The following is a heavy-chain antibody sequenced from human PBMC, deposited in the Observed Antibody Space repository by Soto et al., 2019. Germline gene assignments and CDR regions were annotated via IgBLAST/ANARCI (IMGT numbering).Heavy chain of an antibody. CDR3: ARDLGAFGGAFDY. D-gene: IGHD3-16*01. V-gene: IGHV4-31*03. CDR1: GVSISSGGYY. J-gene: IGHJ4*02. Sequence: QVQLQESGPGLVKPSQTLSLTCTVSGVSISSGGYYWSWIRQHPGTGLEWIGYIYYSGSTYYNPSLKSRGTISVDTSKNQFSLKRSSVTAADTAVYYCARDLGAFGGAFDYWGQGTLVTVSS. CDR2: IYYSGST.